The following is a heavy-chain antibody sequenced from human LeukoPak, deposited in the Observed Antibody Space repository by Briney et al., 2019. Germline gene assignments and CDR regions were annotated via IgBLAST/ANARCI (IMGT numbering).Heavy chain of an antibody. J-gene: IGHJ4*02. V-gene: IGHV3-66*01. D-gene: IGHD3-3*01. CDR3: ARPGSASGYWVH. CDR1: GFSVSNNY. Sequence: PGGSLRLSCAASGFSVSNNYLSWVRQPPGKGLEWVSVIHSGGRTKYADSVRDRFTISRDTAKNTVYLQMNSLRVDGTAAYYCARPGSASGYWVHWGQGTLVTVSS. CDR2: IHSGGRT.